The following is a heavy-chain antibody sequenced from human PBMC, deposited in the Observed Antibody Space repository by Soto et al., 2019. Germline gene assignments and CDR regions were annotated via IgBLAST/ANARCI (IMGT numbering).Heavy chain of an antibody. CDR1: GGSISSSSYD. V-gene: IGHV4-39*02. CDR2: IYYSGST. D-gene: IGHD5-12*01. J-gene: IGHJ6*02. CDR3: AREVATPSPFYYYYGMDV. Sequence: PSETLSLTCTVSGGSISSSSYDWGWIRQPPGKGLEWIGSIYYSGSTYYNPSLKSRVTISVDTSKNQFSLKLSSVTAADTAVYYCAREVATPSPFYYYYGMDVWGQGTTVTVSS.